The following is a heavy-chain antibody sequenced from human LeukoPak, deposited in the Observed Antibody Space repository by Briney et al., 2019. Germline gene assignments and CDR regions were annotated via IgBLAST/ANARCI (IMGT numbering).Heavy chain of an antibody. CDR3: ARGDFDYDILTGSGCMDV. J-gene: IGHJ6*02. D-gene: IGHD3-9*01. CDR2: IKQDGSEK. CDR1: GFTFSSYW. Sequence: RGSLRLSCAASGFTFSSYWMSWFGQAPGRGWGGWANIKQDGSEKYYVDSVKGRFTISRDNAKNSLYLQMNSLRAEDTAVYYCARGDFDYDILTGSGCMDVWGQGTTVTVSS. V-gene: IGHV3-7*01.